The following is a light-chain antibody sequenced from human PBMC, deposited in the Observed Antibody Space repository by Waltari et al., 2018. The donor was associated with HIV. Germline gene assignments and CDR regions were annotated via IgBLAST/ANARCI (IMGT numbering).Light chain of an antibody. CDR3: EQYDNLPLT. J-gene: IGKJ4*01. Sequence: DIQMTQSPSSLSASVGDRVTITCRASQDINNYLHLYQQRPGKAPKLLIYGVSNLETGVPSRFSGSGSGTDFTLTISNLQPEDIATYYCEQYDNLPLTFGGGTKVEIK. CDR2: GVS. V-gene: IGKV1-33*01. CDR1: QDINNY.